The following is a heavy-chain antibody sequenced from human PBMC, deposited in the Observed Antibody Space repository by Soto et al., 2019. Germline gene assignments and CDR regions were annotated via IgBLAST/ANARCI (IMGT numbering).Heavy chain of an antibody. V-gene: IGHV1-46*01. Sequence: ASVKVSCKASGYTFTSYYMHWVRQAPGQGLEWMGIINPSGGNTKYSQKFQGRVTITRDTSASTAYMELSSLRSEDTAVYYCARDQSPYQLLSAVGLGPANYWGQGTLVTVSS. CDR1: GYTFTSYY. D-gene: IGHD2-2*01. CDR2: INPSGGNT. J-gene: IGHJ4*02. CDR3: ARDQSPYQLLSAVGLGPANY.